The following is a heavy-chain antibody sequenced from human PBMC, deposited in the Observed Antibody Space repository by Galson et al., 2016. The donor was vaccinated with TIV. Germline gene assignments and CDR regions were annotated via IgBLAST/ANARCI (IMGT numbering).Heavy chain of an antibody. D-gene: IGHD3-10*01. J-gene: IGHJ5*01. CDR1: GFDFDNYA. CDR3: ARDTASVYGRGSLLDS. V-gene: IGHV3-30-3*01. Sequence: LRLSCAATGFDFDNYAIHWVRQAPGKGLEWVAVISHDENNKYYSDSVKGRFTTSRENYKSTTYLQMNLLKTEDTAVYYCARDTASVYGRGSLLDSWGQGILVTVSS. CDR2: ISHDENNK.